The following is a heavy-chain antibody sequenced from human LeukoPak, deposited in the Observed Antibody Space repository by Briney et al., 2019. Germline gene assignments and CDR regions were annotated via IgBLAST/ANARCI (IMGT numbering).Heavy chain of an antibody. V-gene: IGHV4-38-2*02. CDR3: ARDPDYYDPGY. CDR1: GYSISSGYY. Sequence: SETLSLTCTVSGYSISSGYYWAWIRQPPGKGLEWIGSIYHSGSTYYNPSLKSRVTISIGTSKSQFSLNLSSVTAADTAVYFCARDPDYYDPGYWGQGTLVTVSS. J-gene: IGHJ4*02. CDR2: IYHSGST. D-gene: IGHD3-22*01.